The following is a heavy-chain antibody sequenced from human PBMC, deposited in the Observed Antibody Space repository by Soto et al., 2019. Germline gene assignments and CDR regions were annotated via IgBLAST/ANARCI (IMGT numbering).Heavy chain of an antibody. D-gene: IGHD6-19*01. CDR1: GYTFTSYY. V-gene: IGHV1-46*01. CDR2: INPSGGST. Sequence: ASVKVSCKASGYTFTSYYMHWVRQAPGQGLEWMGIINPSGGSTSYAQKFQGRVTMTRDTSTRKVYMELSSLRSEDTAVYYCATRASGWGEVYYYGMDVWGQWT. CDR3: ATRASGWGEVYYYGMDV. J-gene: IGHJ6*01.